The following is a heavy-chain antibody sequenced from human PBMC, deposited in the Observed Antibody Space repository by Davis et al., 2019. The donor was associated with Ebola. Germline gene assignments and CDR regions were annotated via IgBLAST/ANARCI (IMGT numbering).Heavy chain of an antibody. V-gene: IGHV3-23*01. Sequence: PGGSLRLSCAASGFTFNNYAMSWVRQAPGKGLEWVSSISGSGGNIYYADSVKGRFTISRDNSKHTLYLQVHSLRAEDTAVYYCAKALRDKTMFGVVIISQDYYYGMDVWGQGTTVTVSS. J-gene: IGHJ6*02. CDR1: GFTFNNYA. CDR2: ISGSGGNI. CDR3: AKALRDKTMFGVVIISQDYYYGMDV. D-gene: IGHD3-3*01.